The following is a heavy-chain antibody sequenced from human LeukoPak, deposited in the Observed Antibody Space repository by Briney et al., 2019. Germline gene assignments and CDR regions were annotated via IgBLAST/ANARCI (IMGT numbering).Heavy chain of an antibody. Sequence: SETLSLTCTVSGGSISSYYWSWIRQPAGKGLEWIGRIYTSGSTNYNPSLKSRVTMSVDTSKNQFSLKLSSVTAADTAVYYCARDRWFGELSPFYYMDVSGKGTTVTVSS. CDR1: GGSISSYY. CDR3: ARDRWFGELSPFYYMDV. CDR2: IYTSGST. D-gene: IGHD3-10*01. J-gene: IGHJ6*03. V-gene: IGHV4-4*07.